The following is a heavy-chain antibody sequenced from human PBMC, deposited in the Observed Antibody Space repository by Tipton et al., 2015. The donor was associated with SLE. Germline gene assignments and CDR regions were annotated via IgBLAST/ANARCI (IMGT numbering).Heavy chain of an antibody. Sequence: QVQLVQSGAEVKKPGASVKVSCQASGYTFTSSDINWVRQATGQGLEWMGWMNPNSGNTGYAQKFQGRVTMTRVTMTRNTSISTAYMELSSLTSEDTAVYYCARVHGSGSLYYFDYWGQGTLVTVSS. J-gene: IGHJ4*02. CDR3: ARVHGSGSLYYFDY. CDR2: MNPNSGNT. CDR1: GYTFTSSD. V-gene: IGHV1-8*02. D-gene: IGHD3-10*01.